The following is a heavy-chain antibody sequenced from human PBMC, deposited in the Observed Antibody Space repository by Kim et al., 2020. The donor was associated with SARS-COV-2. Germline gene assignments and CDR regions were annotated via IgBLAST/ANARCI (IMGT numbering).Heavy chain of an antibody. Sequence: GGSLRLSCAASGFTFSSYSMNWVRQAPGKGLEWVSSISSSSSYIYYADSVKGRFTISRDNAKNSLYLQMNSLRAEDTAVYYCARDSGIAVASSGDYWGQGTLVTVSS. V-gene: IGHV3-21*01. CDR3: ARDSGIAVASSGDY. J-gene: IGHJ4*02. CDR2: ISSSSSYI. CDR1: GFTFSSYS. D-gene: IGHD6-19*01.